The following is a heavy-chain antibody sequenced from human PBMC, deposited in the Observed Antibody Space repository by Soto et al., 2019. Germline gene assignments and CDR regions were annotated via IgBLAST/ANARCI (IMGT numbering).Heavy chain of an antibody. Sequence: SVTLSLTCAVSGYSISSGYYWGWMRQPPGKGLEWIGIIYHSGTTYYNPSLKGRVTISVDTSKKQFSLKLSSVTAADTAVYYCARVRCSSTSCSMHYYYGMDVWGQGTTVTVSS. V-gene: IGHV4-38-2*01. CDR2: IYHSGTT. CDR1: GYSISSGYY. J-gene: IGHJ6*02. D-gene: IGHD2-2*01. CDR3: ARVRCSSTSCSMHYYYGMDV.